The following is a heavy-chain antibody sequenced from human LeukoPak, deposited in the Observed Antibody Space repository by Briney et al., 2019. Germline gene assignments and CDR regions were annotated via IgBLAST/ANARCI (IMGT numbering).Heavy chain of an antibody. J-gene: IGHJ4*02. V-gene: IGHV6-1*01. Sequence: SQTLSLTCAISGDSVSSNSAAWDWIRQSPSGGLEWLGRTYYRSKWYNDYAVSVKSRITINPDTSKNQFSLQLNSVTPEDTAVYYCASEGVPGLVPAASSFDYWGQGTLVTVSS. CDR2: TYYRSKWYN. D-gene: IGHD2-2*01. CDR3: ASEGVPGLVPAASSFDY. CDR1: GDSVSSNSAA.